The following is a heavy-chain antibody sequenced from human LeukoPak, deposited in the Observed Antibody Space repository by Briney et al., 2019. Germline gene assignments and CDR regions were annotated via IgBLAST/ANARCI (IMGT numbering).Heavy chain of an antibody. CDR3: ARGLRFGLGFDP. CDR2: ITHSGST. Sequence: SETLSLTCAVYGGSFSGFYWNWIRQPPGKGLEWIGEITHSGSTNYNPSLKSRVTISVDTSKNQFSLKLSPVTAADTAVYYCARGLRFGLGFDPWGQGTLVTVSS. D-gene: IGHD3-10*01. CDR1: GGSFSGFY. V-gene: IGHV4-34*01. J-gene: IGHJ5*02.